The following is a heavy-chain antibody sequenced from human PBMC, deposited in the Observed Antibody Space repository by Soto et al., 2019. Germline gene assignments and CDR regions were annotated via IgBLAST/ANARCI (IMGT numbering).Heavy chain of an antibody. CDR3: ARTEGYCSGGSCYSPFFDY. Sequence: QVQLQESGPGLVKPSETLSLTCNVSGGSISSYYWSWIRQPPGKGLEWIGYIYYSGSTNYNPSLKSRVTISVDTSKDQFSLKLSSVTAADTAVYYCARTEGYCSGGSCYSPFFDYWGQGTLVTVSS. CDR1: GGSISSYY. J-gene: IGHJ4*02. D-gene: IGHD2-15*01. CDR2: IYYSGST. V-gene: IGHV4-59*01.